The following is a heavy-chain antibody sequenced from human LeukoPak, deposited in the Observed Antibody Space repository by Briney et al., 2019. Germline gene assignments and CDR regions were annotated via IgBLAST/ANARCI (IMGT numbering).Heavy chain of an antibody. J-gene: IGHJ4*02. CDR3: VRDTITYDIFTGSPDY. Sequence: GESLRLSCVASGFTFSSDALSWVRQAPGKGLEWVSTIRYDGSKEYYADSVRGRFTISRDNSGNTLFLQMDSLGAEDTAVYYCVRDTITYDIFTGSPDYWGQGTLVIVSS. CDR1: GFTFSSDA. CDR2: IRYDGSKE. V-gene: IGHV3-33*08. D-gene: IGHD3-9*01.